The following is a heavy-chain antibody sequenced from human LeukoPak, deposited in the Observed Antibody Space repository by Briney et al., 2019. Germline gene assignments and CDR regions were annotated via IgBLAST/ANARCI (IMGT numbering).Heavy chain of an antibody. V-gene: IGHV4-38-2*02. Sequence: SETLSLTCTVSGYTISRGYYWGWIRQPPGKGLEWIGRNYTSGSTNYNPSLKSRATISVDTSKNQFSLKLSSVTAADTAVYYCARGVYYGSGCLNWFDPWGQGTLVTVSS. CDR1: GYTISRGYY. CDR2: NYTSGST. CDR3: ARGVYYGSGCLNWFDP. D-gene: IGHD3-10*01. J-gene: IGHJ5*02.